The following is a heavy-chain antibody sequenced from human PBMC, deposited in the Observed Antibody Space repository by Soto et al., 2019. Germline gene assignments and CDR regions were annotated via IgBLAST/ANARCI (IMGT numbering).Heavy chain of an antibody. J-gene: IGHJ4*02. CDR3: ARGLYNWNYFDY. D-gene: IGHD1-20*01. Sequence: SSETLSLTCTVSGGSISSGGYYWSWIRQHPGKGLEWIGYIYYSGSTYYNPSLKSRVTISVDTSKNQFSLKLSSVTAADTAVYYCARGLYNWNYFDYWGQGTLVTVSS. CDR2: IYYSGST. CDR1: GGSISSGGYY. V-gene: IGHV4-31*03.